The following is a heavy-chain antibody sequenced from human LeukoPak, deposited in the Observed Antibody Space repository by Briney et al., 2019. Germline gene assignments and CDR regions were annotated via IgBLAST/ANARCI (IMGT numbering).Heavy chain of an antibody. CDR2: INSDGSTT. D-gene: IGHD1-1*01. J-gene: IGHJ3*02. CDR3: AKDEDHSNVWNGIDI. V-gene: IGHV3-74*01. Sequence: PGGSLRLSCAASGFTFSSHWMHWVRQAPGKGLVWVSRINSDGSTTTYADSVKGRFTISRDNSKNTLYLQLNSLRAEDTAVYYCAKDEDHSNVWNGIDIWGQGTMVTVSS. CDR1: GFTFSSHW.